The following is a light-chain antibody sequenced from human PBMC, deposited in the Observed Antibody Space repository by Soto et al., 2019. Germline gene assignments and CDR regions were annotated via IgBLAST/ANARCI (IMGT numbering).Light chain of an antibody. CDR3: QRYNNWPLT. J-gene: IGKJ4*01. Sequence: IVLTQSPATLSLSPGERASLSCRASQGIGSTLAWYQQKPGQTPRLLIYGASTRATGAPARFSGSGSGTEFTLTINSLQSEDSAVYYCQRYNNWPLTFGGGTKVDIK. V-gene: IGKV3-15*01. CDR1: QGIGST. CDR2: GAS.